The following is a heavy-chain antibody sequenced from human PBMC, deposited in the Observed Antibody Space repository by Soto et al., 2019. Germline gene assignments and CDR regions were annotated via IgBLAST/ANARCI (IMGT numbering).Heavy chain of an antibody. Sequence: SETLSLTCPVSGGSISSSRYYWGWIRQPPGKGLEWLGSVYYSGTTYYNPSLKSRVTISVDTSTNQFSLKLSSVTAADTAVYYCARHSAGVATPMHYWGQGTLVTVSS. D-gene: IGHD2-21*02. CDR3: ARHSAGVATPMHY. CDR2: VYYSGTT. CDR1: GGSISSSRYY. J-gene: IGHJ4*02. V-gene: IGHV4-39*01.